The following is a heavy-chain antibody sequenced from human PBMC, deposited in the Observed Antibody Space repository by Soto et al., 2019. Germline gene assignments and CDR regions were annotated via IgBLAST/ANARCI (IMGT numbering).Heavy chain of an antibody. D-gene: IGHD3-3*01. Sequence: SETLSLTCTVSGGSISSYYWSWIRQPPWKGLEWIGYIYYSGSTNYNPSLKSRVTISVDTSKNQFSLKLSSVTAADTAVYYCARRNYDFWSGYPNWFDPWGQGTLVTVSS. CDR3: ARRNYDFWSGYPNWFDP. CDR1: GGSISSYY. V-gene: IGHV4-59*08. J-gene: IGHJ5*02. CDR2: IYYSGST.